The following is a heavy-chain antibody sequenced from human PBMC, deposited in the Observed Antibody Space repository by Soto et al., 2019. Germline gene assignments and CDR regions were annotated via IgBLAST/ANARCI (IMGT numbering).Heavy chain of an antibody. D-gene: IGHD3-16*02. Sequence: QVQLQESGPGLVKPSQTLSLTCSVSGASITSRGSYWTWIRQPPGKGLEWIGHISYSGNTFYNSSLQSLLTISVDTSKNQFSLKMASVTAADTAVYFCARETMWPSGRYYYYHMAVWGQGTAVPVS. V-gene: IGHV4-30-4*01. CDR2: ISYSGNT. J-gene: IGHJ6*02. CDR1: GASITSRGSY. CDR3: ARETMWPSGRYYYYHMAV.